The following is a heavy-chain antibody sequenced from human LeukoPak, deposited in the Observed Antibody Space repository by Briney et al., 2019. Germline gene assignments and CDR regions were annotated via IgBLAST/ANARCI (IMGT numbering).Heavy chain of an antibody. V-gene: IGHV1-2*06. D-gene: IGHD3-22*01. CDR3: ARDPSYYYDSSGYPAGY. CDR2: INPNSGGT. J-gene: IGHJ4*02. CDR1: GYTFTGYY. Sequence: ASVKVSCKASGYTFTGYYMHWVRQAPGQGLEWMGRINPNSGGTNYAQKFQGRVTMTRDTSTSTAYMELSRLRSDDTAVYYCARDPSYYYDSSGYPAGYWGQGTLVTVSS.